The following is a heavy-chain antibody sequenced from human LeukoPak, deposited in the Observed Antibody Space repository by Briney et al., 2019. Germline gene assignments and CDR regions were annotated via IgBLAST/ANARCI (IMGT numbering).Heavy chain of an antibody. CDR1: GFTVNSNY. CDR2: IYSGGST. J-gene: IGHJ5*02. V-gene: IGHV3-66*02. Sequence: GGSLRLSCAASGFTVNSNYMSWVRQAPGKGLEWVSVIYSGGSTYYADSVKGRFTISRDNSKNTLYLQMNSLRAEDTAVYYCASNIAAAGRDNWFDPWGQGTLVTVSS. D-gene: IGHD6-13*01. CDR3: ASNIAAAGRDNWFDP.